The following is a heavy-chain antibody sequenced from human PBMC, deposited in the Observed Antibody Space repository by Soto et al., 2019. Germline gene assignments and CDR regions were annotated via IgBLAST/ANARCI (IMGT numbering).Heavy chain of an antibody. J-gene: IGHJ4*02. Sequence: QVHLVQSGAEVKKPGASVKVSCKGSGYIFTTYGITWVRQAPGQGLEWMGWISAHNGNTNDAQKRQGRVTVTRDTTTGTAYMDRRNLESDDTAVCYWARGGDGEYWGQGALVTVSS. CDR1: GYIFTTYG. CDR3: ARGGDGEY. D-gene: IGHD3-10*01. V-gene: IGHV1-18*01. CDR2: ISAHNGNT.